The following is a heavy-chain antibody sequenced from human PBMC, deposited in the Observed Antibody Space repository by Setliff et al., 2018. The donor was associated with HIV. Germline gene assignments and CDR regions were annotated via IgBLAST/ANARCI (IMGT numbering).Heavy chain of an antibody. D-gene: IGHD5-18*01. CDR1: GGSISSYY. CDR3: SNWNTTIDADS. J-gene: IGHJ4*02. V-gene: IGHV4-59*12. CDR2: IYYSGST. Sequence: LSLTCTVSGGSISSYYWSWIRQPPGKGLEWIGYIYYSGSTNYLPSLKSRVTMSLDTSKNQFSLKLTSVTAADTALYYCSNWNTTIDADSWGQGTLVTVSS.